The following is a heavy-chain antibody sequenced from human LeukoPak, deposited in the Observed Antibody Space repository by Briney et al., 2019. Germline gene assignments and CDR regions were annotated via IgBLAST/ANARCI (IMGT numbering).Heavy chain of an antibody. CDR2: ISSSGSTI. Sequence: GGSVRLSCAASGFTFSDYYMSWVRQAPGKGLEWVSYISSSGSTIYYADSVKGRFTISRDNAKNSLYLQMNSLRAEDTAVYYCARAGKSYSSPLSYYGMDVWGQGTTVTVSS. CDR1: GFTFSDYY. D-gene: IGHD6-13*01. V-gene: IGHV3-11*01. J-gene: IGHJ6*02. CDR3: ARAGKSYSSPLSYYGMDV.